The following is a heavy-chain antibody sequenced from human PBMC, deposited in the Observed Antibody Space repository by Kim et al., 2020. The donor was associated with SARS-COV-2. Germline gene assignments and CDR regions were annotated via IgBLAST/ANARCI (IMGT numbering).Heavy chain of an antibody. CDR2: INSDGSST. J-gene: IGHJ6*02. CDR3: ARRLVSYYYGVDV. CDR1: GFTFSSYW. Sequence: GGSLRLSCAASGFTFSSYWMHWVRQAPGKGLVWVSRINSDGSSTNYADSVKGRFTISRDNAKNTLYLQMNSLRAEDTAVYYCARRLVSYYYGVDVWGQGTTVTVSS. V-gene: IGHV3-74*01.